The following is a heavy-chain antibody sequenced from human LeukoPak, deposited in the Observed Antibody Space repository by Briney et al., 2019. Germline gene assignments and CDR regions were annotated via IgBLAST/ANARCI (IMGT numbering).Heavy chain of an antibody. CDR2: ISYDGSNK. J-gene: IGHJ4*02. Sequence: GRSLRLSCAASGFTFSSYAMHWVRQAPGKGLEWVAVISYDGSNKYYADSVKGRFTISRDNSKNTLYLQMNSLRAEDTAVYYCARSRRIAVAGYYFDYWGQGTLVTVSS. D-gene: IGHD6-19*01. CDR1: GFTFSSYA. CDR3: ARSRRIAVAGYYFDY. V-gene: IGHV3-30-3*01.